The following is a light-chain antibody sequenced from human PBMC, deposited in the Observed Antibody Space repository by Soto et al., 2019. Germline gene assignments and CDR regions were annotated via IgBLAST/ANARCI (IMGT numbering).Light chain of an antibody. J-gene: IGKJ5*01. CDR3: QQRSKWPPIT. CDR2: DSS. CDR1: QSVSSY. Sequence: EIVLTQSPATLSLSPGERATLSCRASQSVSSYLAWYQQKPGQAPRLLIYDSSNRATGIPVRFSGSGSGTDFTLTISSLESEDFAVYYCQQRSKWPPITFGQGTRLDIK. V-gene: IGKV3-11*01.